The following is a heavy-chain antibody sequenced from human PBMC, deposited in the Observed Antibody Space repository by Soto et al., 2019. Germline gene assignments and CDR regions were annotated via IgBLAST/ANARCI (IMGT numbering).Heavy chain of an antibody. Sequence: GGSLRLSCAASGFTFSSYGMHWVRQAPGKGLEWVAVISYDGSNKYYADSVKGRFTISRDNSKNTLYLQMNSLRAEDTAVYYCAKGPLRFLEWFPLYWGQGTLVTVSS. J-gene: IGHJ4*02. CDR2: ISYDGSNK. D-gene: IGHD3-3*01. CDR1: GFTFSSYG. V-gene: IGHV3-30*18. CDR3: AKGPLRFLEWFPLY.